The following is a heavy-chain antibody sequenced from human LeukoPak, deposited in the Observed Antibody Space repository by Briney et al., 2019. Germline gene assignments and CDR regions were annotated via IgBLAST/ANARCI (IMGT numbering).Heavy chain of an antibody. CDR3: AKDMGYTFGHAFDY. D-gene: IGHD5-18*01. CDR2: TSYDGSNK. J-gene: IGHJ4*02. V-gene: IGHV3-30-3*01. Sequence: GGSLRLSCATSGFSISSYAMSWVRQAPGKGLEWVALTSYDGSNKYYADSVKGRFTISRDNSKNTLYLQMNSLRTEDTAMYYCAKDMGYTFGHAFDYWGQGTLVTVSS. CDR1: GFSISSYA.